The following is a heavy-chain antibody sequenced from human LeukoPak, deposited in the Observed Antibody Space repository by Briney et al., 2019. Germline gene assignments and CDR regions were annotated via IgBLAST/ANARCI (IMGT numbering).Heavy chain of an antibody. CDR1: GFTFSSHA. CDR3: AKDLTSVAGTYWFDP. D-gene: IGHD6-19*01. V-gene: IGHV3-23*01. J-gene: IGHJ5*02. CDR2: ISNSGGST. Sequence: PLGSPRLSCAASGFTFSSHAMSSVCQAPGKGLEWVSAISNSGGSTYYADSVKGRFNISRDNSKNTLYVQMNSLRAEDTAVYYCAKDLTSVAGTYWFDPWGQGTLVTVSS.